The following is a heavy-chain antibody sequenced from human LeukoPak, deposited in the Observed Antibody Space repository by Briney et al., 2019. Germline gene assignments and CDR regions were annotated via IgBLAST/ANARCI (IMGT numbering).Heavy chain of an antibody. CDR2: IYHSGST. V-gene: IGHV4-30-2*01. Sequence: DPSETLSLTCTVSGGSISSGGYYWSWIRQPPGKGLEWIGYIYHSGSTYYNPSLKSRVTISVDRSKNQFSLKLSSVTAADTAVYYCARAPERPRPGAEYFQHWGQGTLVTVSS. CDR1: GGSISSGGYY. CDR3: ARAPERPRPGAEYFQH. J-gene: IGHJ1*01. D-gene: IGHD1-14*01.